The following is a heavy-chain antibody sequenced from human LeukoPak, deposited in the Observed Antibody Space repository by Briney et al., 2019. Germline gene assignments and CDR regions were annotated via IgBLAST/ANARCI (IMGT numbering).Heavy chain of an antibody. CDR1: GYTFTGYY. CDR2: INPNTGGT. CDR3: ARAPSSADAFDI. D-gene: IGHD6-25*01. V-gene: IGHV1-2*02. J-gene: IGHJ3*02. Sequence: ASVKVSCKASGYTFTGYYMHWVRQAPGQGLEWMGWINPNTGGTDYAQKFQGRVTMTGDTSIRTAYMELSRLRSDDTAVYYCARAPSSADAFDIWGQGTMVTVSS.